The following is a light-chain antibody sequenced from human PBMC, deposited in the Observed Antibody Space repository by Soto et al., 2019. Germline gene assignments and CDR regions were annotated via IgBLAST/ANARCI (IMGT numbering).Light chain of an antibody. V-gene: IGKV1-27*01. J-gene: IGKJ3*01. CDR2: AAS. Sequence: DIQMTQSPTSLSASVGDRVTITCRASQGIRNFVAWYQQKPGKAPKLLIYAASTLKSGVPSRFSGSGSGTDFALSVNSLKPEDVATYSCQKYSSVPVFGPGTKVEIK. CDR1: QGIRNF. CDR3: QKYSSVPV.